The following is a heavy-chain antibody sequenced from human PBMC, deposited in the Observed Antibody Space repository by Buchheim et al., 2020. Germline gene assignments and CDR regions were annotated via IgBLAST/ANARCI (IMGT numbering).Heavy chain of an antibody. V-gene: IGHV4-61*01. J-gene: IGHJ6*02. D-gene: IGHD2-21*01. Sequence: QVQLQESGPGLVKPSETLSLTCTVSGGSVSSGSYNWSWIRQPPGKGLEWIGYIYYSGSTNYNPSLKSRVTISVDTSKNQFSLKLSSVTAADTAVYYCARDCSPSAYYGMDVWGQGTT. CDR1: GGSVSSGSYN. CDR2: IYYSGST. CDR3: ARDCSPSAYYGMDV.